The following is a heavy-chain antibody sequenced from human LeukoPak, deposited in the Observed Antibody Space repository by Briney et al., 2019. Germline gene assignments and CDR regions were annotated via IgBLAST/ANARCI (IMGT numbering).Heavy chain of an antibody. J-gene: IGHJ5*02. CDR1: GYTFTGYY. CDR3: ARESPPPVYYGSGSYYLFDP. CDR2: INPNSGGT. D-gene: IGHD3-10*01. V-gene: IGHV1-2*02. Sequence: ASVKLSCKASGYTFTGYYMHWVRQAPGQGLEWMGWINPNSGGTNYAQKFQGRVTMTRDTSISTAYMELSRLRSDDTAVYYCARESPPPVYYGSGSYYLFDPWGQGTLVTVSS.